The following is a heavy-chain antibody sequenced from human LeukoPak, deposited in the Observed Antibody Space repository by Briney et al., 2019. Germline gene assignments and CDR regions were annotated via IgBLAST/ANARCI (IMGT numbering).Heavy chain of an antibody. CDR3: ARVYYYDSSGYLNPFDN. Sequence: GGSLRLSCAASGFTFSSYGMHWVRQAPGKGLEWVALIRYDGSNKYYADSVKGRFTISRDNSKNTLYLQMNSLRAEDTAVYYCARVYYYDSSGYLNPFDNWGQGTLVTVSS. D-gene: IGHD3-22*01. CDR2: IRYDGSNK. J-gene: IGHJ4*02. V-gene: IGHV3-30*02. CDR1: GFTFSSYG.